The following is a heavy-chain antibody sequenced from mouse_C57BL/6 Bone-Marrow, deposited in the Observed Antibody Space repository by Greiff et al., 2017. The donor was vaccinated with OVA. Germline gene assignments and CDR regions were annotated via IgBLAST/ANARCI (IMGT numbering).Heavy chain of an antibody. CDR1: GYAFTNYL. Sequence: QVQLQQSGAELVRPGTSVKVSCKASGYAFTNYLIEWVKQRPGQGLEWIGVINPGSGGTNYNEKFKGKATLTADKSSSTAYMQLSSLTSEDSAVYFCARSIGYDYFNFDYWGQGTTLTVSS. D-gene: IGHD2-4*01. V-gene: IGHV1-54*01. CDR2: INPGSGGT. J-gene: IGHJ2*01. CDR3: ARSIGYDYFNFDY.